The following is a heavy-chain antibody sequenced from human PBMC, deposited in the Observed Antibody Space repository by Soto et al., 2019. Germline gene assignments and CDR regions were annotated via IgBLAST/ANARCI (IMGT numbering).Heavy chain of an antibody. J-gene: IGHJ6*02. CDR2: IDPSDSYT. Sequence: PGESLKISCKGSGYSFTSYWIGWVRQMPGKGLEWMGRIDPSDSYTNYSPSFQAHVTISADKSISTAYLQWSSLKASDTAMYYCARQGASDTAMAHYYYYGIDVWGQGTTVTVSS. CDR1: GYSFTSYW. V-gene: IGHV5-10-1*01. D-gene: IGHD5-18*01. CDR3: ARQGASDTAMAHYYYYGIDV.